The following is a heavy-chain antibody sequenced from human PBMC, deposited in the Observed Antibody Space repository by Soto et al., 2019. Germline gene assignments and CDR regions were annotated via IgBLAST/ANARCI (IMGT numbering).Heavy chain of an antibody. CDR1: GGSISSYY. V-gene: IGHV4-59*01. J-gene: IGHJ4*02. CDR3: ARVEYSSSSTSRYFDWAFSY. CDR2: IYYSGST. Sequence: SETLSLTCTVSGGSISSYYWSWIRQPPGKGLEWIGYIYYSGSTNYNPSLKSRVTISVDTSKNQFSLKLSSVTAADTAVYYCARVEYSSSSTSRYFDWAFSYWGQGTLVTVSS. D-gene: IGHD6-6*01.